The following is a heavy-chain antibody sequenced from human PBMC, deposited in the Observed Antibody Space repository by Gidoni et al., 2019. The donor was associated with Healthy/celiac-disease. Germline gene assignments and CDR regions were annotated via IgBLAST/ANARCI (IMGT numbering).Heavy chain of an antibody. D-gene: IGHD2-15*01. Sequence: QVQLVESGGGVVQPGRSLRLSCAASGVHFSSYGMHWVRQAPGKGLEGVAVIWYDGSNKYYADSVKGRFTISRDNSKNTLYLQMNSLRAEDTAVYYCARVGVVVVAATLDYYGMDVWGQGTTVTVSS. CDR3: ARVGVVVVAATLDYYGMDV. V-gene: IGHV3-33*01. J-gene: IGHJ6*02. CDR1: GVHFSSYG. CDR2: IWYDGSNK.